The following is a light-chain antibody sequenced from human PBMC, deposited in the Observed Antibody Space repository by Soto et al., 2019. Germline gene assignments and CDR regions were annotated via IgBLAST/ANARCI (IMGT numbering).Light chain of an antibody. V-gene: IGLV1-44*01. Sequence: QSVLTQPPSASGTPGQRVTLSCSGGSSNIGINTVNWYQQLPGRAPTALIYTDTERPSGGSDRFFGAQPGSLASLAITGRQSGDEADYYCGAWDESINRYVFGTGTKVTVL. CDR2: TDT. CDR1: SSNIGINT. J-gene: IGLJ1*01. CDR3: GAWDESINRYV.